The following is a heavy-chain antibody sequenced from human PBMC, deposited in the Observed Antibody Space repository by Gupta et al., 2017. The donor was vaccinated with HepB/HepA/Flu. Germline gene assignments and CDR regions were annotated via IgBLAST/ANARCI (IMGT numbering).Heavy chain of an antibody. D-gene: IGHD3-22*01. CDR2: ISGDGGST. Sequence: EVQLVESGGVVVQLGGSLSLSCPAPGFSLDASATHWVRQAPGKGLGWVSLISGDGGSTYYADSVKGRVTSARDNSKNSLYLQMNSLRTEDTALYQCAKDVYYYGSSGYYDYYYGKDFWGQGTTVTVAS. J-gene: IGHJ6*02. CDR3: AKDVYYYGSSGYYDYYYGKDF. CDR1: GFSLDASA. V-gene: IGHV3-43*02.